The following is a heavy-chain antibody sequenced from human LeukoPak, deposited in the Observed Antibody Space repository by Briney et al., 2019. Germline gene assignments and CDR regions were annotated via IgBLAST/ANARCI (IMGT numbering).Heavy chain of an antibody. Sequence: GGSLRLSCAASGFTFSSYAMSWVRQAPGTGLEWVSAISVSGSSIYYADSVKGRFTISRDNSKNTMYLQMNSLRAEDTAVYYYAKGSIVVVTAHVDYGMDVWGQGTTVTVSS. J-gene: IGHJ6*02. CDR3: AKGSIVVVTAHVDYGMDV. CDR2: ISVSGSSI. D-gene: IGHD2-21*02. CDR1: GFTFSSYA. V-gene: IGHV3-23*01.